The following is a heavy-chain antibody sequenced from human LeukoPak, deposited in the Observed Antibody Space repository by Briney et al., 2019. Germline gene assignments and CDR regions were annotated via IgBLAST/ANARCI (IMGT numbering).Heavy chain of an antibody. D-gene: IGHD6-6*01. J-gene: IGHJ4*02. CDR3: ARVGVRSARPFDH. CDR2: IYYSGST. CDR1: GGSISSGGYY. V-gene: IGHV4-31*03. Sequence: PSQTLSLTCTVSGGSISSGGYYWSWIRQHPGKGLEWIGYIYYSGSTYYNPSLKSRVTISVDTSRNQFSLNLSSMTAADTAVYYCARVGVRSARPFDHWGQGTLATVSS.